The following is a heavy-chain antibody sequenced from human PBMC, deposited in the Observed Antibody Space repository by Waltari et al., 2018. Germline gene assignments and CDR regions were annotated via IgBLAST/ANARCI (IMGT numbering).Heavy chain of an antibody. CDR2: ISYDGSNK. CDR1: GFTFSSYA. J-gene: IGHJ5*02. CDR3: ARDLRLAAADWFDP. V-gene: IGHV3-30*01. D-gene: IGHD6-13*01. Sequence: QVQLVESGGGVVQPGRSLRLSCAASGFTFSSYAMPWVRQAPGKGLEWVAVISYDGSNKYYADSVKGRFTISRDNSKNTLYLQMNSLRAEDTAVYYCARDLRLAAADWFDPWGQGTLVTVSS.